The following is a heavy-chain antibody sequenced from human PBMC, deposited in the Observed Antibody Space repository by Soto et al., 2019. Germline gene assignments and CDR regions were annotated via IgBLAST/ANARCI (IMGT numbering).Heavy chain of an antibody. CDR3: ARVRLYWFEP. CDR2: IYYSGST. Sequence: SETLPLTCTVSGDSIDSGAYYWSWIRQDPGKGLEWIGYIYYSGSTYYNPSLKSRVTMSVDTSKNQFSLKLSSVTAADTAVYYCARVRLYWFEPWGQGTLVTVSS. J-gene: IGHJ5*02. D-gene: IGHD3-10*01. CDR1: GDSIDSGAYY. V-gene: IGHV4-31*03.